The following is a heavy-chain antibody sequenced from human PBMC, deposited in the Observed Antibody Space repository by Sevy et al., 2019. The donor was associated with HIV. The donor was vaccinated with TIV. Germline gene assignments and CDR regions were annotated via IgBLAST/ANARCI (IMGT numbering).Heavy chain of an antibody. J-gene: IGHJ6*02. V-gene: IGHV4-39*01. CDR2: VYYSGSP. Sequence: SETLSLTCTVSGDSLSSNAQYWGWVRQPPGKGLEWIGSVYYSGSPYYNSSLKSRVTISVDTSKNQFSLKLSSVTAADTAVYYCARHNSRAVLYYGMDVWGQGTTVTVSS. D-gene: IGHD1-20*01. CDR3: ARHNSRAVLYYGMDV. CDR1: GDSLSSNAQY.